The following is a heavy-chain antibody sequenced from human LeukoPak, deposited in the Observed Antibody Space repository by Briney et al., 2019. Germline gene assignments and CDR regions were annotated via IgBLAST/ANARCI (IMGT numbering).Heavy chain of an antibody. D-gene: IGHD5-12*01. Sequence: PGGSLRLSCSASGFTFSSYAMGWVRQAPVRGLEWVASISGSADITTYADSLKGRFTISRDNSKNTLYLQINSLRDEDTALYYCGKYPQPSGYPYALDTWGQGTMVTVSS. CDR2: ISGSADIT. J-gene: IGHJ3*02. CDR1: GFTFSSYA. CDR3: GKYPQPSGYPYALDT. V-gene: IGHV3-23*01.